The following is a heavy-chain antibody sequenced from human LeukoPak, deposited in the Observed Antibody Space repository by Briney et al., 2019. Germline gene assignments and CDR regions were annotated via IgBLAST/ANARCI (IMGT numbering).Heavy chain of an antibody. Sequence: SQTLSLTCAVSGGSISSGGYSWSWIRQPPGKGLEWIGYIYYSGSTYYNPSLKSRVTISVDTSKNQFSLKLSSVTAADTAVYYCARAYYDFWSGAGWFDPWGQGTLVTVSS. CDR3: ARAYYDFWSGAGWFDP. CDR2: IYYSGST. D-gene: IGHD3-3*01. CDR1: GGSISSGGYS. J-gene: IGHJ5*02. V-gene: IGHV4-30-4*07.